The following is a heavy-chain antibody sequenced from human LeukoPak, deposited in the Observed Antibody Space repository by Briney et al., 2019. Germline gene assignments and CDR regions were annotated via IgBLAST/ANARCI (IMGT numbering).Heavy chain of an antibody. CDR1: DYSIISGYY. Sequence: SETLSLTCTVFDYSIISGYYWGWIRQPPGKGLEYIGSISHSGGTYYNPSLKSRVTISVDTSKNQFSLKLTSVTAADTAVYYCASLGSMGYWGQGTLVTVSS. J-gene: IGHJ4*02. CDR3: ASLGSMGY. CDR2: ISHSGGT. D-gene: IGHD1-26*01. V-gene: IGHV4-38-2*02.